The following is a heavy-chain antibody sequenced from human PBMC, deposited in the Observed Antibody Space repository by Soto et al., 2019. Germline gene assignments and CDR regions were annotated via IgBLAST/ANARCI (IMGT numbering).Heavy chain of an antibody. Sequence: ASVKVSCKASGYTFTDYYVVWVRQAPGQGLEWMVWINLNSGDTNFAQQFQGRVTMTRDTSITTAYMDLTRLRSDDTAVYYCARARPPFNWFDHWGQGSLVTVSS. CDR3: ARARPPFNWFDH. CDR2: INLNSGDT. D-gene: IGHD6-6*01. CDR1: GYTFTDYY. J-gene: IGHJ5*02. V-gene: IGHV1-2*02.